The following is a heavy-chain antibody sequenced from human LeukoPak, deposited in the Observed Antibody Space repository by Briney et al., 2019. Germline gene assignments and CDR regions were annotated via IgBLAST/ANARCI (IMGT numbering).Heavy chain of an antibody. J-gene: IGHJ4*02. Sequence: PGGFLRLSCAASGFTFSSYGMSWVRQAPGKGLEWVSAISGSGGSTYYADSVKGRFTISRDNSKNTLYLQMNSLRAEDTAVYYCAKSGHCSSTSCYDDYWGQGTLVTVSS. V-gene: IGHV3-23*01. CDR2: ISGSGGST. CDR3: AKSGHCSSTSCYDDY. D-gene: IGHD2-2*01. CDR1: GFTFSSYG.